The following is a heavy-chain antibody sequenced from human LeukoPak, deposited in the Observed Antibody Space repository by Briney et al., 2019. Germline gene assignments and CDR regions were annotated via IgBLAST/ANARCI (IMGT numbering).Heavy chain of an antibody. CDR2: IYYSGTT. D-gene: IGHD2-8*01. V-gene: IGHV4-39*07. J-gene: IGHJ1*01. CDR3: ASLPNSGSRWYMPVH. CDR1: GGTISSISYH. Sequence: PSETLSLTCAVSGGTISSISYHWGWIRQPPGEGLEWIGSIYYSGTTFYKSSLKSRVTISVDTSKNQFSLNLRSVTAADSAVYYCASLPNSGSRWYMPVHWGQGTLVSVSS.